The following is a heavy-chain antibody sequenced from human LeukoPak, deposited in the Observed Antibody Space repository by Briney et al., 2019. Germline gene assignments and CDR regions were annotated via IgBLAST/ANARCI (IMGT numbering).Heavy chain of an antibody. D-gene: IGHD6-6*01. CDR1: GFTFSSYS. J-gene: IGHJ4*02. CDR2: ISSSSSYI. Sequence: KSGGSLRLSCAASGFTFSSYSMNWVRQAPGKGLEWVSSISSSSSYIYYADSVEGRFTISRDNAKNSLYLQMNSLRAEDTAVYYCARDGGDWQLVDLGYFDYWGQGTLVTVSS. V-gene: IGHV3-21*01. CDR3: ARDGGDWQLVDLGYFDY.